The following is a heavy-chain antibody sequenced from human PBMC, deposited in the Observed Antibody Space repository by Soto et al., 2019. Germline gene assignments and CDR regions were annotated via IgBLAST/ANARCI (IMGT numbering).Heavy chain of an antibody. CDR1: GGSISSGGYY. CDR3: AREQILATIPSDYYYGMDV. CDR2: IYYSGST. Sequence: PSETLSLTCTVSGGSISSGGYYWSWIRQHPGKGLEWIGYIYYSGSTYYNPSLKSRVTISVDTPKNQFSLKLSSVTAADTAVYYSAREQILATIPSDYYYGMDVWGQGTTVTVSS. J-gene: IGHJ6*02. V-gene: IGHV4-31*03. D-gene: IGHD5-12*01.